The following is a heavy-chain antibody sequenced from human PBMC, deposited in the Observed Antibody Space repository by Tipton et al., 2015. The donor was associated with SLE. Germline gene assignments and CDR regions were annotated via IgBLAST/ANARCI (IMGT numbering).Heavy chain of an antibody. CDR3: ARGGEAAAGYSWFDP. D-gene: IGHD6-13*01. J-gene: IGHJ5*02. CDR2: IYYSGTT. Sequence: TLSLTCSVSGGSISRSSNYWGWIRQSPGKGLEWIGNIYYSGTTYYNPSLKSRLTISVETSKNQFSLKLNSVTAADTATYYCARGGEAAAGYSWFDPWGQGTLVTVSS. CDR1: GGSISRSSNY. V-gene: IGHV4-39*07.